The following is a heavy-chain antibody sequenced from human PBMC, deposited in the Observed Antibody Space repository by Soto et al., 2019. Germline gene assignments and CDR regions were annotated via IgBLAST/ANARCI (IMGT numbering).Heavy chain of an antibody. Sequence: GGSLRLSCAASGFTFSSYAMSWVRQAPGKGLEWVSAISGSGGSTYYADSVKGRFTISRDNSKNTLYLQMNSLRAEDTAVYYCAKDQVPIAARPSYPPHYYYYMDVWGKGTTVTVSS. CDR3: AKDQVPIAARPSYPPHYYYYMDV. J-gene: IGHJ6*03. D-gene: IGHD6-6*01. CDR1: GFTFSSYA. CDR2: ISGSGGST. V-gene: IGHV3-23*01.